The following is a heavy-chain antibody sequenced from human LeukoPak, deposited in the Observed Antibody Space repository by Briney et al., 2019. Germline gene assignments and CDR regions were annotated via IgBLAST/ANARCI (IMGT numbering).Heavy chain of an antibody. CDR3: AKDGSPGGSSWDGYYYMDV. J-gene: IGHJ6*03. CDR1: GFTFSSYA. V-gene: IGHV3-23*01. D-gene: IGHD6-13*01. CDR2: ISGSGGST. Sequence: PGGSLRLSCAASGFTFSSYAMSWVRQAPGKGLEWVSAISGSGGSTYYAGSVKGRFTISRDNSKNTLYLQMNSLRAEDTAVYYCAKDGSPGGSSWDGYYYMDVWGKGTTVTVSS.